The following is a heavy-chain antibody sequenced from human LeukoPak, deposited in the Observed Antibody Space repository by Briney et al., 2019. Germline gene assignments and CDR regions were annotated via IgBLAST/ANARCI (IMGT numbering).Heavy chain of an antibody. CDR3: GRGERLGNDY. CDR2: IHNSGST. J-gene: IGHJ4*02. V-gene: IGHV4-59*02. CDR1: GGSVSSYY. D-gene: IGHD1-1*01. Sequence: PSETLSLTCTVSGGSVSSYYWNWIRQPPGKGLEWIGYIHNSGSTNYNPSLKSRVAMSLDTSMNQFSLKLRSVTAADTAIYYCGRGERLGNDYWVQGTLVTVSS.